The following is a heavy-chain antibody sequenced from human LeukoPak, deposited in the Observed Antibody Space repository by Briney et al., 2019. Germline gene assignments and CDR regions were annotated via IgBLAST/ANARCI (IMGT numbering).Heavy chain of an antibody. D-gene: IGHD3-10*01. J-gene: IGHJ6*03. CDR3: ARTLITYYYGSGSYPDYYYYYMDV. CDR1: GGSISSYY. V-gene: IGHV4-59*01. Sequence: SETLSLTCTVSGGSISSYYWSWIRQPPGKGLEWIGYIYYSGSTNYNPSLKSRVTISVDTSKNQFSLKLSSVTAADTAVYYCARTLITYYYGSGSYPDYYYYYMDVWGKGTTVTISS. CDR2: IYYSGST.